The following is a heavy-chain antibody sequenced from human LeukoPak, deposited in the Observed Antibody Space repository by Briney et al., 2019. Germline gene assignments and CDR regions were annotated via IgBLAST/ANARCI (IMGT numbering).Heavy chain of an antibody. V-gene: IGHV3-30*18. CDR3: AKDKAAAGIDY. CDR1: GFTFSSYG. CDR2: MSYVGSNK. J-gene: IGHJ4*02. Sequence: PGRSLRLSCAASGFTFSSYGMHWVRQAPGKGLEWVAVMSYVGSNKYYADSVKGRFTISRDNSKNTLYLQMNSLRAEDTAVYYCAKDKAAAGIDYWGQGTLVTVSS. D-gene: IGHD6-13*01.